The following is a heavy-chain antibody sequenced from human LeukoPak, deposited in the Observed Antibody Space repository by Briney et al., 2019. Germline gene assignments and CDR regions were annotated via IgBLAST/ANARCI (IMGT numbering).Heavy chain of an antibody. CDR1: GGSISSSSYY. CDR2: IYYSGST. D-gene: IGHD3-9*01. V-gene: IGHV4-39*01. Sequence: PSETLSLTYTVSGGSISSSSYYWGWIRQPPGKGLEWIGSIYYSGSTYYNPSLKSRVTISVDTSKNQFSLKLSSVTAADTAVYYCARHPDLYYDILTGYLDYWGQGTLVTVSS. CDR3: ARHPDLYYDILTGYLDY. J-gene: IGHJ4*02.